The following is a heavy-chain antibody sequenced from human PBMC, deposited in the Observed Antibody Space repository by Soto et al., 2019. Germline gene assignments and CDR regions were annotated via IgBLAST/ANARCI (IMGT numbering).Heavy chain of an antibody. V-gene: IGHV1-18*01. CDR1: GYRFTSYG. CDR3: ARALFGGDYYYMDV. CDR2: ISGYNGNT. Sequence: QVQLVQSGTEVKKPGASVKVSCKASGYRFTSYGFSWVRQAPGQGLEWLGWISGYNGNTNYAQKGQGRVTMTTDRSTRTAYMELTSLRSDDTAVYYCARALFGGDYYYMDVWGKGTTVTVSS. J-gene: IGHJ6*03. D-gene: IGHD2-15*01.